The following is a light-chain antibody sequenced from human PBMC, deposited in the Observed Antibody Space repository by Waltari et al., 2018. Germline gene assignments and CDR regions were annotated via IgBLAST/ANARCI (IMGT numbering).Light chain of an antibody. CDR2: DVT. Sequence: QSALTQPASVSGSPGQSITISCTGTSSDVGSSNYVSWYQQHPGKAPKLIIYDVTNRPSGVSNLFSGSKSGNTASLTISGLQAEDEADYYCSSYMDTTTLELFGGGTSLTVL. CDR3: SSYMDTTTLEL. CDR1: SSDVGSSNY. V-gene: IGLV2-14*03. J-gene: IGLJ2*01.